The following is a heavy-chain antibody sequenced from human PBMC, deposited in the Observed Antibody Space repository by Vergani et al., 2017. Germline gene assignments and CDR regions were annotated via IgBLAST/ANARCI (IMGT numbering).Heavy chain of an antibody. Sequence: QLQLQESGPGLVKPSETLSLTCTVSGGSISSSSYYWGWIRQPPGKGLEWIGNIYYSGSNYYNPSLKSRVPRSVDTSKNQFSLKLSSVTAADTAVYYCARRYYDSSGYYDLADYWGQGTLVTVSS. CDR3: ARRYYDSSGYYDLADY. D-gene: IGHD3-22*01. J-gene: IGHJ4*02. CDR2: IYYSGSN. V-gene: IGHV4-39*01. CDR1: GGSISSSSYY.